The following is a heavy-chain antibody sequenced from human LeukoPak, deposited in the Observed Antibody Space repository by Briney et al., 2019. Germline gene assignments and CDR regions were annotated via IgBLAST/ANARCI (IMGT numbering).Heavy chain of an antibody. D-gene: IGHD2-15*01. CDR1: GFTFSSYG. CDR3: AKSRWDIAYYYMDV. CDR2: IWYDGSNK. V-gene: IGHV3-33*06. Sequence: GRSLRLSCVASGFTFSSYGMHWVRQAPGKGLEWVAVIWYDGSNKYYADSVKGRFTISRDNSKNTLYLQMNSLRAEDTAVYYCAKSRWDIAYYYMDVWGKGTTVTVSS. J-gene: IGHJ6*03.